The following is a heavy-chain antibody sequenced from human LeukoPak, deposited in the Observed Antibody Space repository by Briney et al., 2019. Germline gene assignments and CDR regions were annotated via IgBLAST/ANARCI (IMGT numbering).Heavy chain of an antibody. V-gene: IGHV4-34*01. CDR3: ARASMARPVDY. CDR2: INHSGST. D-gene: IGHD2/OR15-2a*01. J-gene: IGHJ4*02. CDR1: GGSFSGYY. Sequence: PSETLSLTCAVYGGSFSGYYWSWIRQPPGKGREWIGEINHSGSTNYNPSLKSRVTTSVDTSKNQFSLKLSSVTAADTAVYYCARASMARPVDYWGQGTLVTVSS.